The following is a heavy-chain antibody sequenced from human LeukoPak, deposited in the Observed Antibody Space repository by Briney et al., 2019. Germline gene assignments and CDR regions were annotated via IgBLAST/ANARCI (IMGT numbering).Heavy chain of an antibody. V-gene: IGHV4-39*02. D-gene: IGHD5-18*01. Sequence: KTSETLSLTCTVSGGSISSSTYYWDWIRQPPGQGLEWIGSISYSGSTYYNSSLESRVTISVDTSKNHFSLKLRSVTAADTAVYYCASGEYNYGFPPFDYWGQGTLVTVSS. CDR3: ASGEYNYGFPPFDY. CDR2: ISYSGST. CDR1: GGSISSSTYY. J-gene: IGHJ4*02.